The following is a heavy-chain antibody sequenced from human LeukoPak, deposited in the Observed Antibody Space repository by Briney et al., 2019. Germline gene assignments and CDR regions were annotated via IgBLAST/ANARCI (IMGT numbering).Heavy chain of an antibody. D-gene: IGHD3-3*01. Sequence: GGSLRLSGAASGFTFSSYAMHWVRQAPGKGLEWVTFIRYDGSNTYYADSVKGRFTISRDNSKNTLYLQMNRLRAEDTAVYYCAKGSKEVLFTRDHYMDVWGKGTTVTIPS. CDR2: IRYDGSNT. CDR3: AKGSKEVLFTRDHYMDV. J-gene: IGHJ6*03. V-gene: IGHV3-30*02. CDR1: GFTFSSYA.